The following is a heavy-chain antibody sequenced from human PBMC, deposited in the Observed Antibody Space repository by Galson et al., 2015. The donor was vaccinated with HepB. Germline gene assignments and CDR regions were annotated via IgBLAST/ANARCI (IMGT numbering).Heavy chain of an antibody. CDR3: ARDYYYGSGSYRPNYYYYMDV. CDR2: TYYRSKWYN. CDR1: EDSVSSNSAA. Sequence: CAISEDSVSSNSAAWNWIRQSPSRGLEWLGRTYYRSKWYNDYAVSVKSRITINPDTSKNQFSLQLNSVTPEDTAVYYCARDYYYGSGSYRPNYYYYMDVWGKGTTVTVSS. D-gene: IGHD3-10*01. J-gene: IGHJ6*03. V-gene: IGHV6-1*01.